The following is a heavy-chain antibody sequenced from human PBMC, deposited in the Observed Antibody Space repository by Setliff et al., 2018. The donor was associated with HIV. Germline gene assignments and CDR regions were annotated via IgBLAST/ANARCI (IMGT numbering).Heavy chain of an antibody. CDR3: ARVDGAYNDNIFDY. CDR1: GYTFSTYG. CDR2: ISVYNDNT. V-gene: IGHV1-18*01. D-gene: IGHD1-1*01. J-gene: IGHJ4*02. Sequence: ASVKVSCKASGYTFSTYGISWVRQAPGQGLEWMGWISVYNDNTNYAQKFQGRVSMTRDTSIGTAYMQLSGLRSEDTAVYFCARVDGAYNDNIFDYWGQGTLVTSPQ.